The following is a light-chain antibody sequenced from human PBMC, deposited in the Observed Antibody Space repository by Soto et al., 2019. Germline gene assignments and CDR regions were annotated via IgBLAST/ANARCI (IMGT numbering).Light chain of an antibody. J-gene: IGLJ1*01. CDR3: ISYTSSSTRV. CDR2: EVS. Sequence: QSVLTQPAPVSGSPRQSITISCTGTSSDVGGYNYVSWYQHHPGNAPKLMIYEVSNRSSGGSNRFSGSKSGNTAALTIPGPQAEDEADYYCISYTSSSTRVFGNGTKVTVL. CDR1: SSDVGGYNY. V-gene: IGLV2-14*01.